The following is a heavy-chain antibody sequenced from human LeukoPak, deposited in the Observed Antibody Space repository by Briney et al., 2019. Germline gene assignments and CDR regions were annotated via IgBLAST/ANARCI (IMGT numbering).Heavy chain of an antibody. CDR3: ARDPPPRGYSYGYGYEDY. Sequence: SVKVSCKASGGTFSSYTISWVRHAPGQGLEWMGRIIPILGIANYAQKFQGRAAITADKSTSTAYMELSSLRSEDPAVYYCARDPPPRGYSYGYGYEDYWGQGTLVTVSS. D-gene: IGHD5-18*01. V-gene: IGHV1-69*04. J-gene: IGHJ4*02. CDR2: IIPILGIA. CDR1: GGTFSSYT.